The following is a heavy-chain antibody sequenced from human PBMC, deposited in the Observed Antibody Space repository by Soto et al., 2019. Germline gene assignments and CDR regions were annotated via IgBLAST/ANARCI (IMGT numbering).Heavy chain of an antibody. CDR3: AKDQFHGDYDYGMDV. J-gene: IGHJ6*02. V-gene: IGHV3-23*01. D-gene: IGHD4-17*01. Sequence: EVQLLESGGGLVQPGGSLRLSCAASGFTFTSYAMSWVRQAPGKGLEWVSSISGSGGSTYYADSVKGRFTISRDNSKNTLYLQMKSLRAEDMAVYYCAKDQFHGDYDYGMDVWGQGTTVTVSS. CDR1: GFTFTSYA. CDR2: ISGSGGST.